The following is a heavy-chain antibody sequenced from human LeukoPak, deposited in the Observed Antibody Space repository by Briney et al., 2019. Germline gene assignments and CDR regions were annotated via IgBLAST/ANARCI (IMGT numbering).Heavy chain of an antibody. CDR3: AKDYSDSSGYYYGDY. Sequence: PGGSLRLSCAASGFTFSSYSMNWVRQAPGKGLEWVSSISSSSSYIYYADSVKGRFTISRDNSKNTLYLQMNSLRAEDTAVYYCAKDYSDSSGYYYGDYRGQGTLVTVSS. CDR1: GFTFSSYS. CDR2: ISSSSSYI. J-gene: IGHJ4*02. V-gene: IGHV3-21*04. D-gene: IGHD3-22*01.